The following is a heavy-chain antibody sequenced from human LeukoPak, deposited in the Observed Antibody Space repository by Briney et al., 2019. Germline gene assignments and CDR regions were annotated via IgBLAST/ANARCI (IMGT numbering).Heavy chain of an antibody. CDR1: GFTFSSYS. J-gene: IGHJ4*02. V-gene: IGHV3-21*06. Sequence: GGSLRLSCAASGFTFSSYSMNWARQAPGKGLDWVSSISSSSSSIYYADSVKGRFTISRDNAKNSLYLQMNGLRAEDTAVYYCARGTYGGNFRFDYWGQGTLVTVSS. CDR2: ISSSSSSI. CDR3: ARGTYGGNFRFDY. D-gene: IGHD4-17*01.